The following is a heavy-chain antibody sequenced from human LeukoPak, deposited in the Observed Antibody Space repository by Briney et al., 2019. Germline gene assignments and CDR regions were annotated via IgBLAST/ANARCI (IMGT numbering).Heavy chain of an antibody. CDR1: GYTFTGYY. CDR3: ARDQAAAGPHDAFDI. J-gene: IGHJ3*02. D-gene: IGHD6-13*01. CDR2: INPYNDGT. V-gene: IGHV1-2*02. Sequence: GASVKVSCKASGYTFTGYYMHWVRQAPGQGLEWMGWINPYNDGTNYAQKFQGRVTMTTDTSISTAYMELRSLRSDDTAVYYCARDQAAAGPHDAFDIWGQGTMVTVSS.